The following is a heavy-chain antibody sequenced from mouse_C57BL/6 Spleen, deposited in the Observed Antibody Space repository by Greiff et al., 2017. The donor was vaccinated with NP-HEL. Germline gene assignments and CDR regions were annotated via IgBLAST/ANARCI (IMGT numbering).Heavy chain of an antibody. V-gene: IGHV5-4*03. CDR1: GFTFSSYA. CDR3: ARAQTGPYYFDY. D-gene: IGHD4-1*01. CDR2: ISDGGSYT. Sequence: EVKLVESGGGLVKPGGSLKLSCAASGFTFSSYAMSWVRQTPEKRLEWVATISDGGSYTYYPDNVKGRFTISRDNAKNNLYLQMSHLKSEDTAMYYCARAQTGPYYFDYWGQSTTLTVSS. J-gene: IGHJ2*01.